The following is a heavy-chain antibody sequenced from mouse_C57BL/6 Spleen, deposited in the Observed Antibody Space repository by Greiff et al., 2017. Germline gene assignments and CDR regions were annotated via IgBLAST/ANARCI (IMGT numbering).Heavy chain of an antibody. Sequence: EVNVVESGGGLVKPGGSLKLSCAASGFTFSSYTMSWVRQTPEKRLEWVATISGGGGNTYYPDSVKGRFTISRDNAKNTLYLQMSSLRSEDTALYYCARQMVTPYYFDYWGQGTTLTVSS. D-gene: IGHD2-2*01. CDR1: GFTFSSYT. CDR2: ISGGGGNT. J-gene: IGHJ2*01. CDR3: ARQMVTPYYFDY. V-gene: IGHV5-9*01.